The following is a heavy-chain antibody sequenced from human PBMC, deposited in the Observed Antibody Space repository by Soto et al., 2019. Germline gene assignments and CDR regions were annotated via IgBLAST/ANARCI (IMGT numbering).Heavy chain of an antibody. V-gene: IGHV3-33*06. CDR3: VKSSDGGSRGGGDL. D-gene: IGHD6-13*01. J-gene: IGHJ5*02. CDR2: IWYDGSHK. Sequence: QVQLVESGGGVVEPGGALRLSCAASGFTFRNHGMHWVRQAPGKGLEWLTVIWYDGSHKYYADSVKGRFTTSRDNSENPLSLERNSLGAEDTAVYYCVKSSDGGSRGGGDLWGQGTLVTVSS. CDR1: GFTFRNHG.